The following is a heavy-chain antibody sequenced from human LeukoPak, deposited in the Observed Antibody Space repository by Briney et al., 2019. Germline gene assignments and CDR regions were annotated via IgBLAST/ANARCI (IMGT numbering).Heavy chain of an antibody. CDR2: INPNSGGT. Sequence: GASVKVSCKASGYTFTGYYMHWVRQAPGQGLEWMGWINPNSGGTNYAQKFQGRVTMTRDTSISTAYMELSRLRSGDTAVYYCARGQGYSSSEADYWGQGTLVTVSS. J-gene: IGHJ4*02. D-gene: IGHD6-13*01. CDR1: GYTFTGYY. V-gene: IGHV1-2*02. CDR3: ARGQGYSSSEADY.